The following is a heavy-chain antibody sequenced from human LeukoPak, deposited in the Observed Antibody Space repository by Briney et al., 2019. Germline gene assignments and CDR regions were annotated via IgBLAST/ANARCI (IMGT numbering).Heavy chain of an antibody. D-gene: IGHD3-16*01. CDR3: ARDDSLLGGSHRLDAFDI. CDR1: GGSISSYY. V-gene: IGHV4-59*01. Sequence: SETLSLTCTVSGGSISSYYWSWIRQPPGKGLEWIGYIYYSGGTNYNPSLKSRVTISVDTSKNQFSLKLSSVTAADTAVYYCARDDSLLGGSHRLDAFDIWGQGTMVTVSS. CDR2: IYYSGGT. J-gene: IGHJ3*02.